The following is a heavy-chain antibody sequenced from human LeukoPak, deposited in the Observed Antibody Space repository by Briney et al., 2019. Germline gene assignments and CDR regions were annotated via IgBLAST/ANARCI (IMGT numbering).Heavy chain of an antibody. D-gene: IGHD3-3*01. J-gene: IGHJ4*02. CDR3: ARGSTYYDFWSGYSIDY. Sequence: SETLSLTCTVSGYSISSGYYWGWIRQPPGKGLEWIGSIYHSGSTYYNPSLKSRVTISVDTSKNQFSLKLSSVTAADTAVYYCARGSTYYDFWSGYSIDYWGQGTLVTVSS. CDR2: IYHSGST. CDR1: GYSISSGYY. V-gene: IGHV4-38-2*02.